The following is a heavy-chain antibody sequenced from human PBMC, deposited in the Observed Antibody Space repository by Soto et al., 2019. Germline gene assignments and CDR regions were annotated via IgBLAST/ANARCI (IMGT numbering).Heavy chain of an antibody. Sequence: EVQLVESGGGLVQPGGSLRLSCAASGFTFSSYWMHWVHQAPGKGLVWVSRINSDGSSTSYADSVKGRFTISRDNAKNTLYLQMNSLRAEDTAVYYCARDPSAYYSSGWYQSWGQGTLVTVSS. CDR2: INSDGSST. CDR1: GFTFSSYW. D-gene: IGHD6-19*01. J-gene: IGHJ4*02. CDR3: ARDPSAYYSSGWYQS. V-gene: IGHV3-74*01.